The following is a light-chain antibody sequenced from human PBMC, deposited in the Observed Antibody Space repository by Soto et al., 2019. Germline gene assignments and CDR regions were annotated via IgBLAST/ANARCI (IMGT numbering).Light chain of an antibody. CDR3: QKRSNWPPIT. Sequence: EIVLTQSPATLSLSPGERATLSCRASQSVSSYLAWYQQKPGQAPRLLIYDASNRATGIPARFSGSGSGTDFTITISSLEPEDFAVNYCQKRSNWPPITFGQGTRLEIK. CDR1: QSVSSY. V-gene: IGKV3-11*01. CDR2: DAS. J-gene: IGKJ5*01.